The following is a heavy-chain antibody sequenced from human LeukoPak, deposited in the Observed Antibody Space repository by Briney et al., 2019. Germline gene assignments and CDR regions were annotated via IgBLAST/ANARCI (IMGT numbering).Heavy chain of an antibody. V-gene: IGHV3-21*01. CDR3: ARVYCGGDCYSPSAFDP. CDR1: GFTFSSYS. D-gene: IGHD2-21*02. CDR2: ISSSSNYI. Sequence: GGSLRLSCAASGFTFSSYSMNWVRQAPGKGLEWVSSISSSSNYIYYADSVKGRFTISRDNAKNSLYLQMNSLRAEDTAVYYCARVYCGGDCYSPSAFDPWGQGTLVTVSS. J-gene: IGHJ5*02.